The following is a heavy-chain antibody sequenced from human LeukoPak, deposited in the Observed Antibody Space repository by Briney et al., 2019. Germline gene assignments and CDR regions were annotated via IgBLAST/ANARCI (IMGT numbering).Heavy chain of an antibody. D-gene: IGHD4-17*01. J-gene: IGHJ1*01. CDR3: ARSYGDYEYFQH. CDR2: IYYSGNT. CDR1: GGSISSYY. V-gene: IGHV4-59*08. Sequence: PSETLSLTRTVSGGSISSYYWNWIRQPPGKGLEWIGYIYYSGNTNYDPSLKSRVSISVDTSKNQFSLKLSSVTAADTALYYCARSYGDYEYFQHWGQGTLVTVSS.